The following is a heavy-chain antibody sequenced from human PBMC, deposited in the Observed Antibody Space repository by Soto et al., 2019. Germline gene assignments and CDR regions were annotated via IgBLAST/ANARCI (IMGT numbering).Heavy chain of an antibody. CDR1: GFTFSSYA. Sequence: QVQLVESGGGVVQPGRSLRLSCAASGFTFSSYAMYWVRRAPGKGLEWMAVMSYDGSNKYYADSVKGRFTISRDNSKNTLNLQMNSLRPEDTALYYCARGGGAYWGQGTLVIVSS. V-gene: IGHV3-30-3*01. CDR2: MSYDGSNK. J-gene: IGHJ4*02. D-gene: IGHD3-16*01. CDR3: ARGGGAY.